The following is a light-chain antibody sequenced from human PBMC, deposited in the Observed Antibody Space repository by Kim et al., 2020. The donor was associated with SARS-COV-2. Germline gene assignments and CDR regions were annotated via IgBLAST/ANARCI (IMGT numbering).Light chain of an antibody. V-gene: IGLV6-57*03. CDR1: SGNIASNY. Sequence: NFMLTQPHSVSESPGKTVTISCTRSSGNIASNYVQWYQQRPGSAPTTVIYEDDQRPSGVPDRFSGSIDSSANSASLTISGLQTEDEADYYCQSFDTNSVVFGGGTQLTVL. J-gene: IGLJ2*01. CDR2: EDD. CDR3: QSFDTNSVV.